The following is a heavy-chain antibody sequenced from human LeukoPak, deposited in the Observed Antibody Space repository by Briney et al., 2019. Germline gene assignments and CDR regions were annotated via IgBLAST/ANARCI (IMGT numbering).Heavy chain of an antibody. CDR3: ARRYCTNGVCYLFDY. CDR1: GGPISSGGFS. D-gene: IGHD2-8*01. V-gene: IGHV4-30-2*05. Sequence: SETLSLTCTVSGGPISSGGFSRTWIRQPPGKGLEWIGYIFQSGSPSYNPSLRSRVTISVDTSKNQFSLKLSSVTAADTAVYYCARRYCTNGVCYLFDYWGQGTLVTVSS. CDR2: IFQSGSP. J-gene: IGHJ4*02.